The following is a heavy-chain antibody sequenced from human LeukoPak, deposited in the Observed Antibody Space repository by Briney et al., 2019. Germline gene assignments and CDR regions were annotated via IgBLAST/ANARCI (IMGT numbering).Heavy chain of an antibody. J-gene: IGHJ4*02. CDR1: GFTFSSYW. V-gene: IGHV3-7*01. CDR3: ARGYYSYFDY. Sequence: GGSLRLSCAASGFTFSSYWMSWVRQAPGKGLEWVANIKQDGSEKSYVDSVEGRFTVSRDNAKNSLYLQMNSPRAEDTAVYYCARGYYSYFDYWGQGTLVTVSS. CDR2: IKQDGSEK. D-gene: IGHD3-22*01.